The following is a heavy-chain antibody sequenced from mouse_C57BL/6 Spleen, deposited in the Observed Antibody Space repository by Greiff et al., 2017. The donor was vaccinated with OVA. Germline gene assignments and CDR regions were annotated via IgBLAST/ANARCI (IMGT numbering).Heavy chain of an antibody. J-gene: IGHJ2*01. CDR1: GYTFTSYW. V-gene: IGHV1-72*01. CDR3: ARYGLDFDY. CDR2: IDPNCGGT. D-gene: IGHD1-2*01. Sequence: QVQLQQPGAELVKPGASVKLSCKASGYTFTSYWMHWVKQRPGRGLEWIGRIDPNCGGTKYNEKFKSKATLTVDKPSSTAYMQISSLTAEDSAVYYCARYGLDFDYWGQGTTLTVSS.